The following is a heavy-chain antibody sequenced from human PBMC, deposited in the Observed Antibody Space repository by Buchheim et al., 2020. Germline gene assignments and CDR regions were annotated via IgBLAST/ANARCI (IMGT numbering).Heavy chain of an antibody. V-gene: IGHV3-21*01. D-gene: IGHD3-16*01. Sequence: EVLLVESGGGLVQPGGSLRLSCAASGFTFSTYSMNWVRQAPGKGLEWLSSISSSSSHIYYAGSVKGRFTISRDDAKNSLYLQMNSLRVEDTAVYYCARESSASWGYWGQGTL. J-gene: IGHJ4*02. CDR2: ISSSSSHI. CDR1: GFTFSTYS. CDR3: ARESSASWGY.